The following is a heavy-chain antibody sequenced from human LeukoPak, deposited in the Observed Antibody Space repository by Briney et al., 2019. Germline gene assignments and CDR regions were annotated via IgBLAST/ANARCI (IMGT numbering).Heavy chain of an antibody. CDR3: AKWGQQLDKQWLLVYYFDY. J-gene: IGHJ4*02. V-gene: IGHV3-30*18. D-gene: IGHD6-13*01. CDR1: GFTFSSYG. Sequence: GGSLRLSCAASGFTFSSYGMHWVRQAPGKGLEWVAVISYDGSNKYYADSVKGRFTISRDNSKNTLYLQMNSLRAEDTAMYYCAKWGQQLDKQWLLVYYFDYWGQGTLVTVSS. CDR2: ISYDGSNK.